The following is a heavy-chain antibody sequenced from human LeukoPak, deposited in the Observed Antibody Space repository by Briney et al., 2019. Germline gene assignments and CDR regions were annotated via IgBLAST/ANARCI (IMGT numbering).Heavy chain of an antibody. J-gene: IGHJ5*02. D-gene: IGHD5/OR15-5a*01. CDR1: GGSFSGYY. CDR3: ARVYVGA. Sequence: SETLSLTCAVYGGSFSGYYWSWIRQPPGKGLEWIGEINHSGSTNYNPSLKSRVTISVDTSKNQFSLKLSSVTAADTAVYYCARVYVGAWGQGTLVTVSS. V-gene: IGHV4-34*01. CDR2: INHSGST.